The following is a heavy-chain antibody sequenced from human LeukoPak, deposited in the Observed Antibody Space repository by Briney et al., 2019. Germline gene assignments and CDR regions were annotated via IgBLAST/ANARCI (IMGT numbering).Heavy chain of an antibody. CDR2: IFWDDDK. V-gene: IGHV2-5*02. CDR3: AHTYYDISSAYYFDF. D-gene: IGHD3-22*01. CDR1: GFSLSSTGMG. J-gene: IGHJ4*02. Sequence: ESGPTLVNPTQTLTLTCTFSGFSLSSTGMGVAWIRQPPGKAPEWLALIFWDDDKRYRPSQETRLTIHKDTSKNQVVLTMTNMAPLDSATYYCAHTYYDISSAYYFDFRGQGTLVTVSS.